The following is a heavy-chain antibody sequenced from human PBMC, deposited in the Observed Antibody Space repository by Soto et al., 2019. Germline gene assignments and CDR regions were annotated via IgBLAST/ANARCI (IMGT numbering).Heavy chain of an antibody. CDR3: ASWDSSGYYRPGAFDI. D-gene: IGHD3-22*01. J-gene: IGHJ3*02. CDR1: GGSISSGGYY. CDR2: IYYSGST. Sequence: SETLSLTCTVSGGSISSGGYYWSWIRQHPGKGLEWIGYIYYSGSTYYNPSLKSRVTISVDTSKNQFSLKLSSVTAADTAVYYCASWDSSGYYRPGAFDIWGQGTMVTVS. V-gene: IGHV4-31*03.